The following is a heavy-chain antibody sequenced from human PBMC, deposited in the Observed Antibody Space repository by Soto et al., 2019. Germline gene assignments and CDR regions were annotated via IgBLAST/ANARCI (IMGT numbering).Heavy chain of an antibody. CDR3: ASPQGWYSPRLGDWFDP. CDR2: INHSGST. J-gene: IGHJ5*02. V-gene: IGHV4-34*01. CDR1: GGSFSGYY. Sequence: SETLSLTCAVYGGSFSGYYWSWIRQPPGKGLEWIGEINHSGSTNYNPSLKSRVTISVDTSKNQFSLKLSSVTAADTAVYYCASPQGWYSPRLGDWFDPWGQGTLVTVS. D-gene: IGHD6-19*01.